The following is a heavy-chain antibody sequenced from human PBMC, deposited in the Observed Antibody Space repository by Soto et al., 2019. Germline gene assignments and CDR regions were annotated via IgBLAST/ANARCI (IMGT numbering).Heavy chain of an antibody. CDR2: ISAYNGNT. Sequence: ATVKVSCKASGYTFTSYGISWVRQAPGQGLEWMGWISAYNGNTNYAQKLQGRVTMTTDTSTSTAYMELRSLRSDDTAVYYCARPHVVRYYDFWSGYLDVGWFDPWGQGTLVTVSS. CDR3: ARPHVVRYYDFWSGYLDVGWFDP. V-gene: IGHV1-18*01. CDR1: GYTFTSYG. J-gene: IGHJ5*02. D-gene: IGHD3-3*01.